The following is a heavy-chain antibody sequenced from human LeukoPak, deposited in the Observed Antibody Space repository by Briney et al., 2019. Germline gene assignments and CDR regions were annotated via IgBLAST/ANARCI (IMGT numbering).Heavy chain of an antibody. CDR3: ARDYPTSGIVTLFDY. CDR2: ITTSGAST. V-gene: IGHV3-23*01. Sequence: GGSLRLSCASSGFTFNYYAMTWVRQAPGKGLEWVSSITTSGASTYYADSVKGRLTISRDNSKNSLYLQMTSLRAEDTAVYYCARDYPTSGIVTLFDYWGQGTLVTVSS. J-gene: IGHJ4*02. CDR1: GFTFNYYA. D-gene: IGHD1-1*01.